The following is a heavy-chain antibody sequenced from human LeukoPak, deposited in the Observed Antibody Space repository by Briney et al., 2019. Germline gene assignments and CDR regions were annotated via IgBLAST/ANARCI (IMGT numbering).Heavy chain of an antibody. J-gene: IGHJ4*02. CDR2: IWYDGSNK. V-gene: IGHV3-33*01. CDR3: ARDPLGPSLPVD. Sequence: GGSLRLSCAASGFTFSSYGMHWVRQAPGKGLEWVAVIWYDGSNKYYADSVKGRFTISRDNSKNTLYLQMNSLRAEDTAVYYCARDPLGPSLPVDWGQGTLVTVSS. D-gene: IGHD2-2*01. CDR1: GFTFSSYG.